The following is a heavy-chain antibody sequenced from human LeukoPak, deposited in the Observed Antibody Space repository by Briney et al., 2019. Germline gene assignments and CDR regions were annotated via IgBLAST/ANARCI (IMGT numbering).Heavy chain of an antibody. CDR2: INTDGSST. CDR3: ARSDYDVLTGYYPFDY. Sequence: GGSLRLSCAASGFTFSSYWMHWVRQAPGKGLVWVSHINTDGSSTSYADSVKGRFTISRDNAKNTLYLQMNSLRAEDTAVYYCARSDYDVLTGYYPFDYWGQGTLVTVSS. J-gene: IGHJ4*02. V-gene: IGHV3-74*01. CDR1: GFTFSSYW. D-gene: IGHD3-9*01.